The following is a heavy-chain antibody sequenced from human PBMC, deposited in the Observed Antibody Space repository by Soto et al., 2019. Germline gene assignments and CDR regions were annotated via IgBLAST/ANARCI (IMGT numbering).Heavy chain of an antibody. Sequence: GGSLRLSCAASGFTFSDYYMSWIRQAPGKGLEWVSYISSSGSTIYYADSVKGRFTISRDNAKNSLYLQMNSLRAEDTAVYYCARSQRAIVIVVVNPPDYWGQGTLVTVSS. CDR2: ISSSGSTI. J-gene: IGHJ4*02. CDR1: GFTFSDYY. D-gene: IGHD3-22*01. V-gene: IGHV3-11*01. CDR3: ARSQRAIVIVVVNPPDY.